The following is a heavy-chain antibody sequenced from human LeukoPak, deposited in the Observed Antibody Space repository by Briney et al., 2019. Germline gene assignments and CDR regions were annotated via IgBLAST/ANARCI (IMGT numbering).Heavy chain of an antibody. D-gene: IGHD6-13*01. CDR1: GFTFSSYW. Sequence: GGSLRLSCAASGFTFSSYWMHWVRQAPGKGLGWVSCIISDGRSTSHADSVKGRFTISRDNAKNTLYLQTNRLRAEDTAVYYCAREERIAEGFRFGPWGQGTLGTVSS. J-gene: IGHJ5*02. CDR3: AREERIAEGFRFGP. CDR2: IISDGRST. V-gene: IGHV3-74*01.